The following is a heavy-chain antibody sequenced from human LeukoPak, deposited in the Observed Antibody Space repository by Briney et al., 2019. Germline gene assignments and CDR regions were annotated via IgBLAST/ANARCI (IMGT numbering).Heavy chain of an antibody. CDR3: VRDGGGYKYGNDAFDM. D-gene: IGHD5-18*01. CDR2: MNQDGSER. CDR1: GFTLSGYW. V-gene: IGHV3-7*01. Sequence: PGGSLRLSCAAPGFTLSGYWMSWVRQAPGKGLEWVADMNQDGSERHYVESVKGRFTISRDNAKNSLFLQMNSLRAVDTAVYYCVRDGGGYKYGNDAFDMWGQGTMVTVSS. J-gene: IGHJ3*02.